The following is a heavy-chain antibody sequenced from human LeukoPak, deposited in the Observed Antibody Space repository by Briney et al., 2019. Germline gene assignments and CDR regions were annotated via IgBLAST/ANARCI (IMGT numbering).Heavy chain of an antibody. CDR3: ARDPRWLTPDCSSTSCYENYFDP. Sequence: KPSETLSLTCAVSGYSISSGYQWAWSRQPPGETLGWIGSIYHSGSTHYNPSLKGRVTISVDTSNNQLSLRLSSLTAADTAVYYCARDPRWLTPDCSSTSCYENYFDPWGQGTLVTVSS. V-gene: IGHV4-38-2*02. CDR2: IYHSGST. D-gene: IGHD2-2*01. J-gene: IGHJ5*02. CDR1: GYSISSGYQ.